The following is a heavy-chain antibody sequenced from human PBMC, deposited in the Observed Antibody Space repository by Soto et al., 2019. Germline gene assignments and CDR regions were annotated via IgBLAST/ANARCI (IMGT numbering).Heavy chain of an antibody. CDR2: IYYSGST. J-gene: IGHJ5*02. V-gene: IGHV4-59*01. CDR3: ARDTSWFDP. Sequence: SETLSLTCTVSGGSISSYYWSWIRQPPGKGLEWIGYIYYSGSTNYNPSLKSRVTISVDTSKNQFSLKLSSVTAADTAVYYCARDTSWFDPWGQGTLVTVSS. D-gene: IGHD3-16*01. CDR1: GGSISSYY.